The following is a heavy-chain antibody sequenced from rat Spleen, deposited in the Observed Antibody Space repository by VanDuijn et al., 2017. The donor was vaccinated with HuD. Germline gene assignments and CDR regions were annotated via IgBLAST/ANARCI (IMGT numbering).Heavy chain of an antibody. CDR2: ISTGCGNT. V-gene: IGHV5-25*01. D-gene: IGHD1-10*01. CDR3: ARHGIYNNYGWFAY. CDR1: GFTFSNYD. Sequence: EVQVVESGGGIVQPGRSMKLSCAASGFTFSNYDMVWVRQAPTKGLQWVASISTGCGNTYYRDSVKGRFTISRDNAKSTLYLQMDSLRSEDTATYYCARHGIYNNYGWFAYWGQGTLVTVSS. J-gene: IGHJ3*01.